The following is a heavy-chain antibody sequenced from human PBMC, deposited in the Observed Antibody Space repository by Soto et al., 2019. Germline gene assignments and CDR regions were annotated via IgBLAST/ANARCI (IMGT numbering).Heavy chain of an antibody. V-gene: IGHV5-51*01. CDR2: IYPGDSDT. J-gene: IGHJ6*03. CDR3: ARSAEGFGELLSLYYYTDV. D-gene: IGHD3-10*01. Sequence: GDSLKISCQGSGYTFSNHWIGWVRQMPGKGLEWMGIIYPGDSDTRNNPSFQGQVTISADESISTAYLQWSSLKASDTAMYYCARSAEGFGELLSLYYYTDVWGKGTTVTVSS. CDR1: GYTFSNHW.